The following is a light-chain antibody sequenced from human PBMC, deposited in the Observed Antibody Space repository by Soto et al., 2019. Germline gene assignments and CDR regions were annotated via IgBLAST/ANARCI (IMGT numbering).Light chain of an antibody. V-gene: IGKV4-1*01. CDR2: WAS. Sequence: DIVMTQSPDSLAVSLGERATINCKSSQSLLYNSNNKNYLAWYQQEPGQPPKLLIYWASTRESGVPHRFSGSGSGTDFTLTISNLQAEDVAVYYCHQYYSVPLTFGGGTKVEIK. CDR1: QSLLYNSNNKNY. J-gene: IGKJ4*01. CDR3: HQYYSVPLT.